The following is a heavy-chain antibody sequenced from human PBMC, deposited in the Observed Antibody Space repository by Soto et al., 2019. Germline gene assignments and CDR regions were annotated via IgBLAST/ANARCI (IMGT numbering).Heavy chain of an antibody. CDR3: ARGPGGPDGPGDY. Sequence: ASGKVSCKASGYTFTSYAMHWVRQAPGQRLEWMGWINAGNGNTKYSQKFQGRVTITRDTSASTAYMELSSLRSEDTAVYYCARGPGGPDGPGDYWGQGTLVTVSS. J-gene: IGHJ4*02. D-gene: IGHD2-15*01. V-gene: IGHV1-3*01. CDR2: INAGNGNT. CDR1: GYTFTSYA.